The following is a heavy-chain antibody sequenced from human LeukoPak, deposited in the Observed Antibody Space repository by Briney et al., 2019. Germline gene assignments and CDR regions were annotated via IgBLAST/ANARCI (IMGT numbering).Heavy chain of an antibody. V-gene: IGHV3-48*01. J-gene: IGHJ4*02. CDR1: GFTFSSYS. CDR2: ISSSSRSI. CDR3: ARDRYGDYDFDY. D-gene: IGHD4-17*01. Sequence: GGSLRLSCAASGFTFSSYSMNWVRQAPGKGLEWLSYISSSSRSIYYADSVKGRFTISRDNANNSLYLQMNSLRAEDTAVYYCARDRYGDYDFDYWGQGTLVTVSS.